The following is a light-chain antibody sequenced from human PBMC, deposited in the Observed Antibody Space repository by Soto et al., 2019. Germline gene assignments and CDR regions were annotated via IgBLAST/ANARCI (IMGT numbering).Light chain of an antibody. CDR3: SSYTSISTVV. Sequence: QSVLTQPASVSGSPGQSITVSCTGTSSDVGGYNYVSWYQQHPGKAPKLMIYDVSNRPSGVSNRFSGSKSGNTASLIISGLQAEDEAHYYCSSYTSISTVVFGGGTQLTVL. J-gene: IGLJ2*01. CDR1: SSDVGGYNY. CDR2: DVS. V-gene: IGLV2-14*01.